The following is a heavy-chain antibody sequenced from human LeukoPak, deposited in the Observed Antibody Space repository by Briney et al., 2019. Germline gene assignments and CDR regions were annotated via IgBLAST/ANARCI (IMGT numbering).Heavy chain of an antibody. CDR3: ARRRRILGNIVVVPAAALGRYYFDY. D-gene: IGHD2-2*01. CDR2: INHSGST. Sequence: KASETLSLTCAVYGGSFSDYYWSWIRQSPGKGLEWIGEINHSGSTYYNPSLKSRVTISLDTSKSQFSLKLSSVTAADTAVYYCARRRRILGNIVVVPAAALGRYYFDYWGQGTLVTVSS. V-gene: IGHV4-34*01. CDR1: GGSFSDYY. J-gene: IGHJ4*02.